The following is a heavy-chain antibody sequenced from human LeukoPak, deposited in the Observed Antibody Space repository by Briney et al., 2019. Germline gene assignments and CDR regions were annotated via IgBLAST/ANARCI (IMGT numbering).Heavy chain of an antibody. Sequence: SETLSLTCTASGCSMSNYSWSWIRQSPGKGLEWVGYIDDTCSSTYKPSLKSRVTLSLDTYKNQFSLRQNSVTAADAAVYYCASGRGDSKVTSFDFWGQGTLVTVSS. CDR2: IDDTCSS. J-gene: IGHJ4*02. CDR3: ASGRGDSKVTSFDF. D-gene: IGHD3-22*01. CDR1: GCSMSNYS. V-gene: IGHV4-59*01.